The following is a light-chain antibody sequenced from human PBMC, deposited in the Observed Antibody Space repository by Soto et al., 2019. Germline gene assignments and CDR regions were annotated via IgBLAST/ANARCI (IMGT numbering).Light chain of an antibody. CDR1: SSDVGGYNY. V-gene: IGLV2-14*01. J-gene: IGLJ2*01. CDR2: DVS. CDR3: SSYTSSSTPGVV. Sequence: QSALTQPASVSGSPGQSITISCTGTSSDVGGYNYVSWYQQHPVKAPKLMIYDVSNRPSGVSNRFSGSKSGNTASLTISGLQAEDEADFYCSSYTSSSTPGVVFGGGTKLTVL.